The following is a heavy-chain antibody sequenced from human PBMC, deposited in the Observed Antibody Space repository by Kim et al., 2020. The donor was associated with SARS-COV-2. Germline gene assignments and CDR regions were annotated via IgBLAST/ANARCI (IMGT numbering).Heavy chain of an antibody. CDR3: ARAPEDVAAAAGLDYYYYYGRDV. J-gene: IGHJ6*02. CDR1: GGTFSSYA. V-gene: IGHV1-69*13. CDR2: IIPIFGTA. D-gene: IGHD6-13*01. Sequence: SVKVSCKASGGTFSSYAISWVRQAPGQGLEWMGGIIPIFGTANYAQKFQGRVTITADESTSTAYMELSSLRSEDTAVYYCARAPEDVAAAAGLDYYYYYGRDVWGQGTPAT.